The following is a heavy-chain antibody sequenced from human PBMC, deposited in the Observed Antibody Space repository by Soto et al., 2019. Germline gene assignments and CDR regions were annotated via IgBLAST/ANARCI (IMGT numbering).Heavy chain of an antibody. CDR3: ARDWRATISRDAFDI. D-gene: IGHD5-12*01. CDR2: ISYAGSNK. CDR1: GFPFSSYA. J-gene: IGHJ3*02. Sequence: GGSLRLSCAAPGFPFSSYAMQWVRQAPGKGLEWVAVISYAGSNKYYADSVKGRFTLSRDNSKNKLYRQRNSLRAEATAVYYCARDWRATISRDAFDIWGQGTMVT. V-gene: IGHV3-30-3*01.